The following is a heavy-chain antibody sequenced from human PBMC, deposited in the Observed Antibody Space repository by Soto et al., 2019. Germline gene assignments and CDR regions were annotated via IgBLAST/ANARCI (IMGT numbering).Heavy chain of an antibody. V-gene: IGHV1-46*01. D-gene: IGHD2-21*02. J-gene: IGHJ4*02. CDR1: GYAFTYYY. CDR2: VNPSGGHT. Sequence: GASVKVSCKASGYAFTYYYIHWVRQAPGQGLEWMGTVNPSGGHTTYAQHFLGRVTMTRDTSTSTLYMELTSLTSDDTAIYYCARGGHVVVVTAALDYWGQGTLVTVS. CDR3: ARGGHVVVVTAALDY.